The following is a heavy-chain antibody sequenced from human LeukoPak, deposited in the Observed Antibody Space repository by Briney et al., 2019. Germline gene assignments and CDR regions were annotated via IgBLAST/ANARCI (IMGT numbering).Heavy chain of an antibody. CDR2: IKSKTDGGTT. CDR1: GLTFSNAW. J-gene: IGHJ6*02. CDR3: TTSQWLVPRGYYYGMDV. Sequence: GGSLRLSCAASGLTFSNAWMSWVRQAPGKGLEWVGRIKSKTDGGTTDYAAPVKGRFTISRDDSKNTLYLQMNSLKTEDTAVHYCTTSQWLVPRGYYYGMDVWGQGTTVTVS. D-gene: IGHD6-19*01. V-gene: IGHV3-15*01.